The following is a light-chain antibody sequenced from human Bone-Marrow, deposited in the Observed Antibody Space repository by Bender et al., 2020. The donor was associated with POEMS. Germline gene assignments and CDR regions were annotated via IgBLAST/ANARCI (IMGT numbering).Light chain of an antibody. CDR2: EDN. CDR1: ICNIASEY. J-gene: IGLJ3*02. V-gene: IGLV6-57*01. CDR3: QSYDSDSWV. Sequence: FMLTHPHSVSESPWKTVTISCTRIICNIASEYVQWYQQRPGSSPTTVIYEDNVRHSGVPYRFSGAIYTASNAASLTISGLKPEDEADYDWQSYDSDSWVFGGGTTLTVL.